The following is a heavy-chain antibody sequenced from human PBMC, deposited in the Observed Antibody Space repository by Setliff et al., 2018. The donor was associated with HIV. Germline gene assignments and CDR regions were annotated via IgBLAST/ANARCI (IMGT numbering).Heavy chain of an antibody. V-gene: IGHV1-8*01. Sequence: GASVKVSCKASGYNFTSHDINWVRQAPGQGLEWMGWMNPKSGNTGYAQKLQGRVTMTTDTSTSTAYMELRSLRSDDTAVYYCARGHIFDWLLYGTYAFDFWGQGTVVTVSS. J-gene: IGHJ3*01. CDR1: GYNFTSHD. CDR3: ARGHIFDWLLYGTYAFDF. D-gene: IGHD3-9*01. CDR2: MNPKSGNT.